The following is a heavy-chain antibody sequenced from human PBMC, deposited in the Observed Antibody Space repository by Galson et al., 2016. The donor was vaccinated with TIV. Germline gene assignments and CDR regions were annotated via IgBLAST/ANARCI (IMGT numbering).Heavy chain of an antibody. V-gene: IGHV3-48*03. CDR1: GMTFSNYE. J-gene: IGHJ4*02. D-gene: IGHD3-10*01. CDR3: ARDAWFGELLYPNFDF. CDR2: ISTGGTSK. Sequence: SLRLSCAASGMTFSNYEMNWVRQAPGKGLEWVSYISTGGTSKYSADSVKGRFTISRDDAKNSLHLQMNSLRPDDTAVYYCARDAWFGELLYPNFDFWGQGTLVTVSS.